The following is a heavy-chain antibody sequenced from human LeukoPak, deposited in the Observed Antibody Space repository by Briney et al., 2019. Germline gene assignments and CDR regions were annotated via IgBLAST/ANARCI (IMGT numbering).Heavy chain of an antibody. CDR2: IIPIFGTA. V-gene: IGHV1-69*05. CDR1: GGTFSSYA. D-gene: IGHD3-22*01. J-gene: IGHJ6*03. Sequence: SVKVSCKASGGTFSSYAISWVRQAPGQGLEWMGRIIPIFGTANYAQKFQGRVTITTDESTSTAYMELSSLRSEDTAVYYCARDPYYYDSSGAGYYYCMDVWGKGTTVTVSS. CDR3: ARDPYYYDSSGAGYYYCMDV.